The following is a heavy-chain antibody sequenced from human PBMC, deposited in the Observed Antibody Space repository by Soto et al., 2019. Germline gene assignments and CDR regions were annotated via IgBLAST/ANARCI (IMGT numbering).Heavy chain of an antibody. J-gene: IGHJ3*02. V-gene: IGHV5-51*01. Sequence: PGESMGIWCQIAGVPENKQWGALVRPMHGKGLEWMGIIYPGDSDARYSPSFAGQVTISVDKSITTAYLHWSSLEASDSAVYYCARQGDMAATPDDAFEIWGQGTLVKVS. CDR2: IYPGDSDA. CDR3: ARQGDMAATPDDAFEI. D-gene: IGHD6-19*01. CDR1: GVPENKQW.